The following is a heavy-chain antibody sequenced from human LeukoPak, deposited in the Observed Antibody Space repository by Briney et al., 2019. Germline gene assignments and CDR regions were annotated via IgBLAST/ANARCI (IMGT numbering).Heavy chain of an antibody. CDR1: GASISSYY. CDR3: ARDYY. Sequence: SDTLSLTCTVSGASISSYYWSWIRQPPGKGLEWIGYIYYIGSTNYNPSLKSRVTISIDTSKNQFSLKLSSVTAADAAVYYCARDYYWGQGTLVTVSS. J-gene: IGHJ4*02. V-gene: IGHV4-59*07. CDR2: IYYIGST.